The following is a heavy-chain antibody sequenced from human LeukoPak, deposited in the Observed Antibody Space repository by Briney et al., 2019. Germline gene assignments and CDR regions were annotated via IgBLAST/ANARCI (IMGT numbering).Heavy chain of an antibody. CDR1: GFTFSSYE. V-gene: IGHV3-48*03. D-gene: IGHD3-10*01. CDR3: ARNPPPLGAFYYGSGSYFYY. J-gene: IGHJ4*02. CDR2: ISSSGTTI. Sequence: PGGSLRLSCAASGFTFSSYEMNWVRQAPGKGLEWVSFISSSGTTIHYADSVKGRFTISRDNAKNSLYLQMNSLRAEDTAVYYCARNPPPLGAFYYGSGSYFYYWGQGTLVTVSP.